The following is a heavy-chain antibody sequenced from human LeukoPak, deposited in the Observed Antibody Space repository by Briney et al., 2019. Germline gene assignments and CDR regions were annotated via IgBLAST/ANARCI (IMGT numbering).Heavy chain of an antibody. CDR2: ISSNGGST. V-gene: IGHV3-64*01. CDR1: GFTFSSYA. D-gene: IGHD1-26*01. Sequence: GGSLRLSCAASGFTFSSYAMHWVRQAPGKGLQYVSAISSNGGSTYYANSLKGRFTISRDNSKNTLYLQMGSLRAEDMAVYYCAIRGSYYGDSMDYWGQGTLVTVSS. J-gene: IGHJ4*02. CDR3: AIRGSYYGDSMDY.